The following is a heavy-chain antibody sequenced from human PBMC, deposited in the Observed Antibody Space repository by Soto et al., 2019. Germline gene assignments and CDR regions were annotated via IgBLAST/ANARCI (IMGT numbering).Heavy chain of an antibody. CDR1: GFTFSRFA. V-gene: IGHV3-30-3*01. CDR2: ISFHGNTK. D-gene: IGHD6-13*01. J-gene: IGHJ4*02. CDR3: PRDRGAIAGHLGY. Sequence: GGSLRLSCAASGFTFSRFAMHWVRQAPGKGLEWVAGISFHGNTKHYSDSVKGRFTISRDNSRNTLYLQMNALRVEDTALYYCPRDRGAIAGHLGYWGQGTQVTVSS.